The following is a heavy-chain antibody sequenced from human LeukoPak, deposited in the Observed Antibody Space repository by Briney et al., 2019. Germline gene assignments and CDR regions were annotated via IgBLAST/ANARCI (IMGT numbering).Heavy chain of an antibody. V-gene: IGHV3-74*01. CDR2: LNSDGSST. CDR3: ARGGVVGGHDY. CDR1: GFTLSNYW. J-gene: IGHJ4*02. Sequence: GGSLRLSCAASGFTLSNYWMHWVRQAPGKGLVWVSLLNSDGSSTNYADSVKGRFTISRDSAKNTLYLQMNSLRADDTAVYYCARGGVVGGHDYWGQGTLVTVSS. D-gene: IGHD3-3*01.